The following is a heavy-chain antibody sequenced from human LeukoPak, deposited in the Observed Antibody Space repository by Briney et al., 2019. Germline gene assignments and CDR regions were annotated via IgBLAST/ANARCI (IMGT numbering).Heavy chain of an antibody. CDR1: GGSISVTNYY. V-gene: IGHV4-39*01. D-gene: IGHD1-26*01. Sequence: PSETLSLTCIVYGGSISVTNYYWGWIRQPPGKGLEWIGSIYYTGNTYYHSHLRSRLTMSVDTSKKQFSLKLSSVTAADTALYYCARSWMVGEGPFDIWGQGSMVIVSS. CDR3: ARSWMVGEGPFDI. J-gene: IGHJ3*02. CDR2: IYYTGNT.